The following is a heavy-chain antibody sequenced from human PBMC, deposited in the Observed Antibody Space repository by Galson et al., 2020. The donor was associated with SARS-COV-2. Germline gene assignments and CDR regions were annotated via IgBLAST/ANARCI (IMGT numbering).Heavy chain of an antibody. J-gene: IGHJ1*01. CDR2: ISGSGGST. V-gene: IGHV3-23*01. CDR1: GFTFSSYA. CDR3: AKEYVPYDILTGYQH. D-gene: IGHD3-9*01. Sequence: GGSLRLSCAASGFTFSSYAMSWVRQAPGKGLEWVSAISGSGGSTYYADSMKGRFTISRDNSKNTLYLQMNSLRAEDTAVYYCAKEYVPYDILTGYQHWGQGTLVTVSS.